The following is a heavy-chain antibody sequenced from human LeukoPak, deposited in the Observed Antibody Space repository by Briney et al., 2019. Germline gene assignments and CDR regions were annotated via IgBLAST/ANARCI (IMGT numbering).Heavy chain of an antibody. V-gene: IGHV1-46*01. Sequence: ASVKVSCKASGYTFTSYYMHWVRQAPGQGLEWMGIINPSGGSTSYAQKFQGRVTMTRDMSTSTVYMELSSLRSEDTAVYYCARGIGDRFRLQHVIDYWGRGTLATVSS. D-gene: IGHD2-21*02. CDR3: ARGIGDRFRLQHVIDY. CDR1: GYTFTSYY. CDR2: INPSGGST. J-gene: IGHJ4*02.